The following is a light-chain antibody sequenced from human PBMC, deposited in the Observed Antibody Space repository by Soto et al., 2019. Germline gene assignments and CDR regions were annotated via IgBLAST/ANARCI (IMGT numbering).Light chain of an antibody. Sequence: EIVLTQSPGTLSVSPGERATLSCRASQSVSSNLAWYQQKPGQAPRLLIYGASTRATGIPARFSGSGSGTEFTLTISSLQSEDFAVYYCQQYGSSPRTFGQGTKVDIK. CDR1: QSVSSN. J-gene: IGKJ1*01. CDR2: GAS. V-gene: IGKV3-15*01. CDR3: QQYGSSPRT.